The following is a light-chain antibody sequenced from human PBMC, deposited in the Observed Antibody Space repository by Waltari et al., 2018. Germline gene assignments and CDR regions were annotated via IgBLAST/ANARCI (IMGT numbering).Light chain of an antibody. V-gene: IGLV3-21*04. CDR3: QVWDANNEPGV. Sequence: SYVLTQPPSLSVAPGMTASITCGGDTIGRKSVHWYQRKPGQAPVLVISYDNDRPSGIPERFSGSNSGDTATLTISRVEAGDEGDYYCQVWDANNEPGVFGTGTEVTVL. CDR1: TIGRKS. J-gene: IGLJ1*01. CDR2: YDN.